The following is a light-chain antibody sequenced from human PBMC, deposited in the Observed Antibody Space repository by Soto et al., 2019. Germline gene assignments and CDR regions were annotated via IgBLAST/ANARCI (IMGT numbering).Light chain of an antibody. V-gene: IGKV1-33*01. CDR1: QDITNY. Sequence: DIQMTQSPSSLTASVGDSVTITCQASQDITNYLNWYQQKPGKAPKLLIYDASNLEPGVPPRFSGRGFGTDFTFTISSLQPEDFATYYCQQYDNIPPTFGQGTRLEIK. CDR3: QQYDNIPPT. J-gene: IGKJ5*01. CDR2: DAS.